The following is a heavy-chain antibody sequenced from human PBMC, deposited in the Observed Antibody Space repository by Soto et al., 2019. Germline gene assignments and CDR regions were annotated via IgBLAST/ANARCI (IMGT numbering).Heavy chain of an antibody. D-gene: IGHD3-16*02. J-gene: IGHJ4*02. V-gene: IGHV1-18*04. CDR1: GYTFTSYG. CDR2: ISAYNGNT. CDR3: ARDSIMITFGGVIVRDYYFDY. Sequence: GASVKVSCKASGYTFTSYGISWVRQAPGQGLEWMGWISAYNGNTNYAQKLQGRVTMTTDTSTSTAYMELRSLGSDDTAVYYCARDSIMITFGGVIVRDYYFDYWGQGTLVTVSS.